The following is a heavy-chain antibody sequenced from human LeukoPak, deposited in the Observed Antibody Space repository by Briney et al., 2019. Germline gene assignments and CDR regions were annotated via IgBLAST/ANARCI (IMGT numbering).Heavy chain of an antibody. CDR3: ARDDTAMGHDAFDI. V-gene: IGHV3-21*01. J-gene: IGHJ3*02. CDR1: GFTFSSYS. D-gene: IGHD5-18*01. Sequence: GGSLRLSCAASGFTFSSYSMNWVRQAPGKGLEWVSSISSSSSYIYYADSVKGRFTISRDNAKNSLYLQMNSLRAGDTAVYYCARDDTAMGHDAFDIWGQGTMVTVSS. CDR2: ISSSSSYI.